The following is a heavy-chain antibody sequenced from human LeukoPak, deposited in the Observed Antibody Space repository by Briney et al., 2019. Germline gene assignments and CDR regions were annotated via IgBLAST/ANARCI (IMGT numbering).Heavy chain of an antibody. CDR2: IIPIFGTA. CDR3: ARGIAAAGHIDY. V-gene: IGHV1-69*05. Sequence: SVKVSCKASGGTLSSYAISWVRQAPGQGLEWMGGIIPIFGTANYAQKFQGRVTMTRDTSISTAYMELSRLRSDDTAVYYCARGIAAAGHIDYWGQGTLVTVSS. J-gene: IGHJ4*02. CDR1: GGTLSSYA. D-gene: IGHD6-13*01.